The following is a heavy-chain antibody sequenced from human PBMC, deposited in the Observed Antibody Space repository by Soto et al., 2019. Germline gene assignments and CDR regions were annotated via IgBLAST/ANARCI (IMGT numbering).Heavy chain of an antibody. V-gene: IGHV1-24*01. CDR1: GYTLTELS. D-gene: IGHD3-10*01. CDR3: ATDGYYGSGSYQTDNWFDP. CDR2: FDPEDGET. J-gene: IGHJ5*02. Sequence: ASVKVSCKVSGYTLTELSMHWVRQAPGKGLEWMGGFDPEDGETIYAQKFRGRVTMTEDTSTDTAYMELSSLRSEDTAVYYCATDGYYGSGSYQTDNWFDPWGQGTLVTVSS.